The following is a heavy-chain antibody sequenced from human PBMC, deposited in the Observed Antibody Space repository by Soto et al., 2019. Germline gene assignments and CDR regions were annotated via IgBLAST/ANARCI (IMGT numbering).Heavy chain of an antibody. V-gene: IGHV3-11*01. CDR3: ARGLHHYYGSGSTGPFDY. Sequence: PGGSLRLSCAASGFTFSDYYMSWIRQAPGKGLEWVSYISSSGSTIYYADSVKGRFTISRDNAKNSLYLQMNSLRAEDTAVYYCARGLHHYYGSGSTGPFDYWGQGTLVTVSS. J-gene: IGHJ4*02. D-gene: IGHD3-10*01. CDR1: GFTFSDYY. CDR2: ISSSGSTI.